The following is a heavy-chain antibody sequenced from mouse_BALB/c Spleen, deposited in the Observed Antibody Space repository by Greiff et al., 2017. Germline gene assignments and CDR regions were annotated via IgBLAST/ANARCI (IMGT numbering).Heavy chain of an antibody. CDR1: GFSFSRYS. D-gene: IGHD1-1*01. Sequence: VQLQESGPGLVAPSQSLSITCTVSGFSFSRYSVHWVRQPPGKGLEWLGMIWGGGSTDYNSAHKSRLSSSKDNSKSHVFLKMNSLQTDDTAMYYCSRNSVTTISYAMDYWGQGTSVTVSS. CDR2: IWGGGST. CDR3: SRNSVTTISYAMDY. J-gene: IGHJ4*01. V-gene: IGHV2-6-4*01.